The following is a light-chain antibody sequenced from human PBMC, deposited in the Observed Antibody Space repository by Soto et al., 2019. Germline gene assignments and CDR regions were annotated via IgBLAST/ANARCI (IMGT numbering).Light chain of an antibody. J-gene: IGLJ2*01. CDR3: CSYAGTV. V-gene: IGLV2-23*01. CDR2: EGS. Sequence: QSALTQPASVSGSPGQSITISCTGTSSDVGSYNLVSWYQQHPGKAPKLMIYEGSKRPSGVSNRFSGSKSGNTASLTISGLQAEDEADYSCCSYAGTVFGGGTKLTVL. CDR1: SSDVGSYNL.